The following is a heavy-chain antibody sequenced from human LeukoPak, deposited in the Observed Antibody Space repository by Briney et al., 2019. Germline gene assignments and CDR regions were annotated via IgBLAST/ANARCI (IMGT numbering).Heavy chain of an antibody. V-gene: IGHV3-15*01. CDR1: GFTFSNAW. D-gene: IGHD3-16*02. CDR3: TTVMVTFWGVIPNY. Sequence: GGSLRLSCAASGFTFSNAWMNGVRQAPGKGLEWVGRIKSKTDGGTAGYAAPVKGRFTISRDDSKTTLYLQRNDLKTEDTAVYYCTTVMVTFWGVIPNYWGQGTLVTVSS. CDR2: IKSKTDGGTA. J-gene: IGHJ4*02.